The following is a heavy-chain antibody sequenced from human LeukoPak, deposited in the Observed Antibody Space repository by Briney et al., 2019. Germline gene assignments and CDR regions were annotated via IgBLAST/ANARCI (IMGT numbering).Heavy chain of an antibody. CDR3: AKDISSVAGPFDP. CDR2: ISWNSGST. V-gene: IGHV3-9*01. J-gene: IGHJ5*02. CDR1: GFTFDDYA. Sequence: GGSLRLSCAASGFTFDDYAMHWVRQAPGKGLEWVSGISWNSGSTGYADSVKGRFTISRDNAKNSLYLQMNSLRAEDTALYYCAKDISSVAGPFDPWGQGTLVTVSS. D-gene: IGHD6-19*01.